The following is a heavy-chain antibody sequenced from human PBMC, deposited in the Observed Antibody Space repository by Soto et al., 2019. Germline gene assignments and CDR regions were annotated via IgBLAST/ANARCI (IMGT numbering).Heavy chain of an antibody. J-gene: IGHJ4*02. CDR3: ARDLAGTFDY. V-gene: IGHV4-59*01. CDR1: GGSISSYY. Sequence: SETLSLTCTVSGGSISSYYLSWIRQPPGKGLEWIGYIYYSGSTNYNPSLKSRVTISVDTSKNQFSLKLSSVTAADTAVYYCARDLAGTFDYWGQGTLVTVSS. CDR2: IYYSGST. D-gene: IGHD6-13*01.